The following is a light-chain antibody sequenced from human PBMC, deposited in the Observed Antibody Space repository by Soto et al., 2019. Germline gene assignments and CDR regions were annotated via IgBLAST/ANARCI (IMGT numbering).Light chain of an antibody. J-gene: IGKJ2*01. CDR3: MQALQTPMYT. V-gene: IGKV2-28*01. CDR1: QSLLHSNGYNY. Sequence: DIVMTQSPLSLPVTPGEPASISCRSSQSLLHSNGYNYLVWYLQKPGQSPQLLIYLGSNRASGVPDRVSGSGSGTDFTLKISIVEAEDVGVYYCMQALQTPMYTFGQGTKLESK. CDR2: LGS.